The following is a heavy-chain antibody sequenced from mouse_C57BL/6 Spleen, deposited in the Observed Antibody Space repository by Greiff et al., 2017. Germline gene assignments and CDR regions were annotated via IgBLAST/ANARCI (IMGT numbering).Heavy chain of an antibody. CDR3: ARDYSSCWFAY. V-gene: IGHV1-18*01. CDR2: INPNNGST. D-gene: IGHD2-5*01. CDR1: GYTFTDYN. Sequence: VQLKQSGPELVKPGASVKIPCKASGYTFTDYNIDWVKQSHGKSLEWIGVINPNNGSTNYNQKFTGKATLTVDTSSSTVYMELRSLTSEDAAVYYCARDYSSCWFAYWGQGTLVTVSA. J-gene: IGHJ3*01.